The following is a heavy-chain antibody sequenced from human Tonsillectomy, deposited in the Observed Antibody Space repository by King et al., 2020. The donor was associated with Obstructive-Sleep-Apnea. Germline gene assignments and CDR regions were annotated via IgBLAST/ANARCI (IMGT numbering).Heavy chain of an antibody. CDR1: GFTFSSYA. V-gene: IGHV3-23*04. CDR2: ISGSGGST. Sequence: VQLVESGGGLVQPGGSLRLSCAASGFTFSSYAMSWVRQAPGKGLEWVSAISGSGGSTYYADSVKGRFTISRDNSKNTLYLQMNSLRAEDTAVYYCAKADVESSPDKDYYYYGMDVWGQGTTVTVSS. J-gene: IGHJ6*02. CDR3: AKADVESSPDKDYYYYGMDV. D-gene: IGHD6-13*01.